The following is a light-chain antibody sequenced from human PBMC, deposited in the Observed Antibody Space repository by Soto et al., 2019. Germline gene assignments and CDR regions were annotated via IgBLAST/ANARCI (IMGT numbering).Light chain of an antibody. CDR2: AAS. V-gene: IGKV1-33*01. Sequence: IQMTQSPSSLSASVRDRVTITCRASQTISSYLNWYQQKPGKAPKLLIYAASSLQSGVPSRFSGTASGSDFTFTISSLQPEDIATYYCQHYETLPLSFGGGTKVDIK. CDR1: QTISSY. CDR3: QHYETLPLS. J-gene: IGKJ4*01.